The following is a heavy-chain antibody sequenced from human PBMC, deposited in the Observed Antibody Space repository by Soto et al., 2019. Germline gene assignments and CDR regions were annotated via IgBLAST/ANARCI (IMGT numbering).Heavy chain of an antibody. CDR3: GRGGYCSRSTSCSDYYYYGMGV. D-gene: IGHD2-2*03. V-gene: IGHV5-51*01. Sequence: GESLKISCKGSGYSFSNYWIGWVRQMPGKGLEWIGITYPGDSETRYSPSFQGQITVSADRSINTAYLQWNSLKASDTAMYYCGRGGYCSRSTSCSDYYYYGMGVWGQVTRVTVAS. CDR2: TYPGDSET. CDR1: GYSFSNYW. J-gene: IGHJ6*01.